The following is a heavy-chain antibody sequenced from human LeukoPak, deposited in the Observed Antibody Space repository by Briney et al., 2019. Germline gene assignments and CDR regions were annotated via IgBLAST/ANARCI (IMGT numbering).Heavy chain of an antibody. D-gene: IGHD3-22*01. CDR3: ARTYYYDSSGKKFDY. CDR2: INPNSGGT. CDR1: GYTFTGYY. V-gene: IGHV1-2*02. J-gene: IGHJ4*02. Sequence: ASVKVSCKASGYTFTGYYMHWVRQAPGQGLEWMGWINPNSGGTNYAQKFQGRVTITRDTSISTAYMELSRLRSDDTAVYYCARTYYYDSSGKKFDYWGQGTLVTVSS.